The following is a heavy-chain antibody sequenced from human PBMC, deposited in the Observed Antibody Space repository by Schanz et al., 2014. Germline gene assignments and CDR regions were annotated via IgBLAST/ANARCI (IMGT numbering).Heavy chain of an antibody. V-gene: IGHV4-30-4*07. CDR2: IYSSGST. D-gene: IGHD4-17*01. J-gene: IGHJ6*02. CDR3: ARDRGMTTSDYYYGMDV. Sequence: QVQLQESGPRLVKPSQTLSLTCTVSGGSISSGAYSWSWIRQPPGKRPEWIGYIYSSGSTYYNPSLKSRVSISRNTSKNQFTLKLSSVTAADTAVYYCARDRGMTTSDYYYGMDVWGQGTTVTVSS. CDR1: GGSISSGAYS.